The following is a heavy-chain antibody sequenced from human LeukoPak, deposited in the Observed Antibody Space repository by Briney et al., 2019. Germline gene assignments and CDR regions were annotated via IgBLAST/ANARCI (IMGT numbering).Heavy chain of an antibody. CDR1: GFTLSHSA. V-gene: IGHV3-23*01. D-gene: IGHD4-17*01. CDR2: SSGDSKFI. CDR3: AKDPMTTVTTTAY. J-gene: IGHJ4*02. Sequence: GGSLRLSCAASGFTLSHSAMSWVRQAPGKGLEWVASSSGDSKFIYYADSVKGRFTISRDNSKNTLYLQMNSLRAEDTAVYYCAKDPMTTVTTTAYWGQGTLVTVSS.